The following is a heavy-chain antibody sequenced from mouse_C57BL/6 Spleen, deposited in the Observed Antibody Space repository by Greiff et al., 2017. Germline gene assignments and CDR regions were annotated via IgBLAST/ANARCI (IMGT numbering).Heavy chain of an antibody. V-gene: IGHV1-59*01. CDR2: IDPSDSYT. CDR3: ARSGYYGYAMDY. Sequence: QVQLQQPGAELVRPGTSVKLSCKASGYTFTSYWMHWVKQRPGQGLEWIGVIDPSDSYTNYNQKFKGKATLTVDTSYSTAYMQLSSLTSEDSAVYYCARSGYYGYAMDYWGQGTSVTVSS. D-gene: IGHD1-1*01. J-gene: IGHJ4*01. CDR1: GYTFTSYW.